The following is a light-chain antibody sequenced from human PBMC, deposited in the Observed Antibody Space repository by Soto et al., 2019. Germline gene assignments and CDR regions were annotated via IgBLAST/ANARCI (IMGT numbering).Light chain of an antibody. V-gene: IGLV4-69*01. J-gene: IGLJ2*01. CDR2: LNSDGSH. Sequence: QPVRTQSPSASASLGASVKLTCTLSSGHSSYAIAWHQQQPEKGPRYLMKLNSDGSHSKGDGIPDRFSGSSSGAERYLTIASLLSEDEADYYCQTWGTGIVVFGGGTKLTVL. CDR3: QTWGTGIVV. CDR1: SGHSSYA.